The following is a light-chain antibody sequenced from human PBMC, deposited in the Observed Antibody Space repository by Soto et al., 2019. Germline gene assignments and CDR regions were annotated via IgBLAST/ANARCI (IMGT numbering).Light chain of an antibody. CDR2: DVS. Sequence: QSALTQPASVSGSPGQSITISCTGTSSDVGGYNYVSWYQQHPGKAPKLMIYDVSNRPSGVSNRFSGSKSGSTASLTLSGPQAEDEADYYCSSYTSSSTLVVFGGGTKLTVL. CDR1: SSDVGGYNY. V-gene: IGLV2-14*01. CDR3: SSYTSSSTLVV. J-gene: IGLJ2*01.